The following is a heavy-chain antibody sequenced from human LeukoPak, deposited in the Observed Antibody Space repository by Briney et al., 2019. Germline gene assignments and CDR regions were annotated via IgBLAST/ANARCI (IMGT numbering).Heavy chain of an antibody. V-gene: IGHV1-2*02. CDR1: GYTFTGYY. J-gene: IGHJ4*02. Sequence: ASVNLSCTASGYTFTGYYMHWVRQAPGQGLEWMGWINPNSGGTNYAQKFQGRVTMTRDTSISTAYMELSRLRSDDTAVYYCAILGVGYCSGGSCYPHDHLYYWGQGTLVTVSS. CDR2: INPNSGGT. CDR3: AILGVGYCSGGSCYPHDHLYY. D-gene: IGHD2-15*01.